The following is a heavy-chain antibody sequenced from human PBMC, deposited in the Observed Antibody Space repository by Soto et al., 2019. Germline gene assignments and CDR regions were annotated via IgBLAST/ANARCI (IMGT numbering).Heavy chain of an antibody. Sequence: QVQLVESGGGVVQPGRSLRLSCAASGFTFSSYGMHWVRQAPGKGLEWVAVISYDGSNKYYADSVKGRFTISRDNSKNTLYLQMNSLRAEDTDVYYGAKTAEGVAGTEVWGQGTLVTVSS. CDR3: AKTAEGVAGTEV. CDR2: ISYDGSNK. J-gene: IGHJ4*02. V-gene: IGHV3-30*18. D-gene: IGHD6-19*01. CDR1: GFTFSSYG.